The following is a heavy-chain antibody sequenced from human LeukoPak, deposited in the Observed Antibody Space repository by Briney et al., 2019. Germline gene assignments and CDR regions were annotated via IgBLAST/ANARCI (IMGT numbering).Heavy chain of an antibody. V-gene: IGHV4-59*08. CDR2: IYYSGST. Sequence: PSGTLSLTCTVSGGSISSYYWSWIRQPPGKGLEWIGYIYYSGSTNYNPSLKSRVTISVDTSKNQFSLKLSSVTAADTAVYYCARPATTEALWPWIDWGQGTLVTVSS. CDR3: ARPATTEALWPWID. CDR1: GGSISSYY. J-gene: IGHJ4*02. D-gene: IGHD2-21*01.